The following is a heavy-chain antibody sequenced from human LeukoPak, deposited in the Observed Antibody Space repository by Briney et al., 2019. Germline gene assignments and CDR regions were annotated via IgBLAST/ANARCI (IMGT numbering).Heavy chain of an antibody. CDR2: IKSKTDGGTT. V-gene: IGHV3-15*01. Sequence: PGGSLRLSCAASGFTFSNASMSWVRQAPGKGLEWVGRIKSKTDGGTTDYAAPVKGRFTISRDDSKNTLYLQMNSLKTEDTAVYYCTTKRLRSPFDYWGQGTLVTVSS. J-gene: IGHJ4*02. D-gene: IGHD4-17*01. CDR1: GFTFSNAS. CDR3: TTKRLRSPFDY.